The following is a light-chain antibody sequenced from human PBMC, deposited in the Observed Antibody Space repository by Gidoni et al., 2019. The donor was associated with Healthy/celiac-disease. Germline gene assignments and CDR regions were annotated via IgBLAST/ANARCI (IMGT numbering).Light chain of an antibody. J-gene: IGKJ1*01. V-gene: IGKV3-15*01. CDR3: QQYNNWPPT. CDR1: QSVSSH. Sequence: EIVMTQSPATLSVSPGDRATLSCRASQSVSSHLDWYQQKPGQAPRLLIYGASTRATGIPARFSGSGSGTEFTLTISSLQSEDFAVYYCQQYNNWPPTFGQGTKVEIK. CDR2: GAS.